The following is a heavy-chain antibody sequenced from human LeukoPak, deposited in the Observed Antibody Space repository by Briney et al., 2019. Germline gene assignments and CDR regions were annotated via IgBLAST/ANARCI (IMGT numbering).Heavy chain of an antibody. J-gene: IGHJ3*02. CDR3: AREAYYYDSSGHYYDAFDI. V-gene: IGHV1-18*01. Sequence: ASVKVSCKASGYTFTSYGISWVRQAPGQGLEWMGWISAYNGNTNYAQKLQGRVTMTTDTSTSTAYMELRSLRSDDTAVYYCAREAYYYDSSGHYYDAFDIWGQGTMVTVSS. D-gene: IGHD3-22*01. CDR2: ISAYNGNT. CDR1: GYTFTSYG.